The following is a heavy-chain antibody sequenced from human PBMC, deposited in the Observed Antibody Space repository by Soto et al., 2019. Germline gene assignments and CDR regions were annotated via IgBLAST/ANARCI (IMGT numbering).Heavy chain of an antibody. D-gene: IGHD1-26*01. CDR3: AKDMSPYSGSYSALDYYYYYGMDV. CDR1: GFTLDDYA. CDR2: ISWNSGSI. J-gene: IGHJ6*02. Sequence: PGGSLRLSCAASGFTLDDYAMHWVRQAPGKGLEWVSGISWNSGSIGYADSVKGRFTISRDNAKNSLYLQMNSLRAEDTALYYCAKDMSPYSGSYSALDYYYYYGMDVWGQGTTVTVSS. V-gene: IGHV3-9*01.